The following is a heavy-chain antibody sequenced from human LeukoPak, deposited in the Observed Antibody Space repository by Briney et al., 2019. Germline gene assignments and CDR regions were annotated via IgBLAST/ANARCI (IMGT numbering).Heavy chain of an antibody. V-gene: IGHV4-34*08. Sequence: GSLRLSCAASGLTFSSFAMSWVRQAPGKGLEWIGEINHSESTNYNPSLKSRVTISVDTSKNQFSLKLSSVTAADTAVYYCATSYCGGDCYSRTGDYWGQGTLVTVSS. CDR1: GLTFSSFA. CDR2: INHSEST. CDR3: ATSYCGGDCYSRTGDY. D-gene: IGHD2-21*02. J-gene: IGHJ4*02.